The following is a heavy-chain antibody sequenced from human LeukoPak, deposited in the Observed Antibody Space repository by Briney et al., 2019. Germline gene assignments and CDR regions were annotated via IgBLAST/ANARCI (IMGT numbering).Heavy chain of an antibody. Sequence: GGSLRLSCAASGFTFSSYSINWVRQAPGKGLEWVSSISSNSSYIYYADSVKRRFTISRDNAKNSLYLQMNSLRAEDTAVYYCARDYGRFYQLPYYFDYWGQGTLVTVSS. J-gene: IGHJ4*02. CDR3: ARDYGRFYQLPYYFDY. D-gene: IGHD2-2*01. V-gene: IGHV3-21*01. CDR1: GFTFSSYS. CDR2: ISSNSSYI.